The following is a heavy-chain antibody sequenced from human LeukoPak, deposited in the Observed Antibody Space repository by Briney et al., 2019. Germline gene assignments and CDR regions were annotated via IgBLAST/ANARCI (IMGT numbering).Heavy chain of an antibody. Sequence: SETLSLTCTVSGGPIYSYYWSWIRQTAGKGLEWIGRLYPGVSPNYNPSLKSRVTMSVDTSKKQFALKLNTVTAADTAVYYCARLRFYDSTGYSPGHYMDVWGKGSTVTVSS. V-gene: IGHV4-4*07. CDR1: GGPIYSYY. J-gene: IGHJ6*03. D-gene: IGHD3-22*01. CDR2: LYPGVSP. CDR3: ARLRFYDSTGYSPGHYMDV.